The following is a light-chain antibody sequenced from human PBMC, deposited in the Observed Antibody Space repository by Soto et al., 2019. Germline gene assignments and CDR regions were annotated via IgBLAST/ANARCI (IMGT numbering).Light chain of an antibody. Sequence: EIVLTQSPATLSLSPGERATLSCRASQSVTKYLAWYQQTTGQAPRLLIYDASNRATGIPARFSGSGSGTDFTLTISGLEPEDFAVYYCQQRSNWPLTFGGGTKVEIK. CDR1: QSVTKY. V-gene: IGKV3-11*01. J-gene: IGKJ4*01. CDR3: QQRSNWPLT. CDR2: DAS.